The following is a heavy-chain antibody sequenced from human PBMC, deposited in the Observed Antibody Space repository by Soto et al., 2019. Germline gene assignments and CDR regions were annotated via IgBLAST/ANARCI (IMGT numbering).Heavy chain of an antibody. CDR3: ARGDDYGDYNPRFDP. J-gene: IGHJ5*02. Sequence: QVQLVESGGGVVQPGRSLRLSCVASGFSFSNYGMHWVRQAPGKGLEWVAVVSFDGSYKYFGDSVRGRFTVSRDNSKKTLYLQMTSLRPDDTAGYYCARGDDYGDYNPRFDPWGQGTLVSVSS. V-gene: IGHV3-30*03. CDR1: GFSFSNYG. CDR2: VSFDGSYK. D-gene: IGHD4-17*01.